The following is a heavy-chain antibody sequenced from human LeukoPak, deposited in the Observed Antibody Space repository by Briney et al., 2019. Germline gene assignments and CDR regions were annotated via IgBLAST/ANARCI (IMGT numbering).Heavy chain of an antibody. V-gene: IGHV4-4*02. CDR3: ARGGRYCSGGSCYHVAFDI. CDR2: IYHSGST. D-gene: IGHD2-15*01. Sequence: SGTLSLTCAVSGGSTSSGNWWSWVRQPPGKGLEWIGEIYHSGSTNYNPSLKSRVTISVDKSKNQFSLKLSSVTAADTAVYYCARGGRYCSGGSCYHVAFDIWGQGTMVTVSS. J-gene: IGHJ3*02. CDR1: GGSTSSGNW.